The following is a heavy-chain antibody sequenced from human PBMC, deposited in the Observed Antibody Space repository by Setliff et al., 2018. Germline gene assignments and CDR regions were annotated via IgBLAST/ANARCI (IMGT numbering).Heavy chain of an antibody. J-gene: IGHJ3*02. V-gene: IGHV1-46*01. CDR3: ARDTPQYYYDSSGYYRAFDI. Sequence: ASVKVSCKASGYTFTSYYMHWVRQAPGQGLEWMGIINPSGGSTSYAQKFQGRVTMTRDTSTSTVYMGLSSLRSEDTAVYYCARDTPQYYYDSSGYYRAFDIWGQGTMVTVSS. CDR1: GYTFTSYY. CDR2: INPSGGST. D-gene: IGHD3-22*01.